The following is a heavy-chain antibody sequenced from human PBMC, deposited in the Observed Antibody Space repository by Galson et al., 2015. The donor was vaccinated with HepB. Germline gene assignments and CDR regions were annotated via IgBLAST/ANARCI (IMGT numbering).Heavy chain of an antibody. J-gene: IGHJ6*02. CDR2: ISGSAGSA. Sequence: SLRLSCAASGLSISRYAMSWVRQAPGKGLEWVSGISGSAGSAYYADSVTGRFTISRDNSKSTVYLQMNSLRAGDTAAYYCARDRNPYDILTGPSMDVWGQGTTVTVSS. CDR1: GLSISRYA. V-gene: IGHV3-23*01. CDR3: ARDRNPYDILTGPSMDV. D-gene: IGHD3-9*01.